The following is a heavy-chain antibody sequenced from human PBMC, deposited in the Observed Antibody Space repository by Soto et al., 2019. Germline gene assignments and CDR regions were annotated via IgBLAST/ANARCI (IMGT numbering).Heavy chain of an antibody. CDR2: IIPIFGTA. CDR3: ARHCSGGSCYSNSAFDI. Sequence: QVQLVQSGAEVKKPGSSMKVSCKASGGTFSSYAISWVRQAPGQGLEWMGGIIPIFGTANYAQKIQGRVTITADESTSTAYMELSSLRSEDTAVYYCARHCSGGSCYSNSAFDIWGQGTMVTVSS. V-gene: IGHV1-69*01. D-gene: IGHD2-15*01. J-gene: IGHJ3*02. CDR1: GGTFSSYA.